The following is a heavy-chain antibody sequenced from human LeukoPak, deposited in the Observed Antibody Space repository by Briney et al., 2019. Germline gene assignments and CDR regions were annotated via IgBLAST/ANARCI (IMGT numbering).Heavy chain of an antibody. CDR2: ISSSSSYI. Sequence: GGSLRLSCAASGFTFSSYSMNWVRQAPGKGLEWVSSISSSSSYIYYAHSVKGRFTISRDNAKNSLCLQMNRLRAEDTAVYYCARVQKLMGYDILTGPGGYWGQGTLVTVSS. J-gene: IGHJ4*02. D-gene: IGHD3-9*01. CDR3: ARVQKLMGYDILTGPGGY. V-gene: IGHV3-21*01. CDR1: GFTFSSYS.